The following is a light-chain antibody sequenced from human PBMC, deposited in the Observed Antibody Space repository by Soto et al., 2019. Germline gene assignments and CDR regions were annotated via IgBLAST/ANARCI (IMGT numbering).Light chain of an antibody. CDR1: GSDVGDYNY. V-gene: IGLV2-8*01. J-gene: IGLJ1*01. Sequence: QSALTQPPSASGSPGQSGTISCTGTGSDVGDYNYVSWYQQHPGKAPKLMIYEVSKRPSGVPDRFSGSKSGNTASLTVSVLQAEDEANDYCSSYTGSSYVFGTGTKLTGL. CDR2: EVS. CDR3: SSYTGSSYV.